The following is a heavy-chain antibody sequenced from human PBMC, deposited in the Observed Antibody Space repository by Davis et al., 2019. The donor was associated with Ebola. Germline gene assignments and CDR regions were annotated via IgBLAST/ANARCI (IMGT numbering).Heavy chain of an antibody. CDR3: ASSLKQLNWFDP. V-gene: IGHV4-4*03. Sequence: MPPQTRSPTCPLSAGSLASSNWWSWVRQPPGMGLEWIGEIYHSGNTNYNPSLKSRATISVDKSKNQFSLKLSSVTAADTAVYYCASSLKQLNWFDPWGQGTLVTVSS. J-gene: IGHJ5*02. D-gene: IGHD6-13*01. CDR1: AGSLASSNW. CDR2: IYHSGNT.